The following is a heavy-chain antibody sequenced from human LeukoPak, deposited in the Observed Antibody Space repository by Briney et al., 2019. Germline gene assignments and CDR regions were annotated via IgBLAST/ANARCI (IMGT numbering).Heavy chain of an antibody. V-gene: IGHV1-69*05. CDR2: IIPIFGTA. CDR1: GGTFSSYA. J-gene: IGHJ3*02. D-gene: IGHD4-23*01. Sequence: SVKVSCEASGGTFSSYAISWVRQAPGQGLEWMGGIIPIFGTANYAQKFQGRVTITTDESTSTAYMELSSLRSEDTAVYYCARGGDYGGMERAFDIWGQGTMVSVSS. CDR3: ARGGDYGGMERAFDI.